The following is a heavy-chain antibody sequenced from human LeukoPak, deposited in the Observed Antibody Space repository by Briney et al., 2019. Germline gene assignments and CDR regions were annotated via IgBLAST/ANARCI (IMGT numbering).Heavy chain of an antibody. V-gene: IGHV3-30*04. D-gene: IGHD6-19*01. CDR1: GFLFNNYP. Sequence: PGGSLRLSCATSGFLFNNYPMNWVRQAPGKGLEWVALISYDGSDKYYADSVKGRFTISRDNSKNTLYMQMNSLRTEDTAMYYCASLKVSSGREDNWFDPWGQGTLVTVSS. CDR3: ASLKVSSGREDNWFDP. CDR2: ISYDGSDK. J-gene: IGHJ5*02.